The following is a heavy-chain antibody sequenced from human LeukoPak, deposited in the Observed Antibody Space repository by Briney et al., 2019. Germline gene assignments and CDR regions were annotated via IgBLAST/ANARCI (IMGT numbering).Heavy chain of an antibody. CDR2: IIPIFGTA. V-gene: IGHV1-69*13. J-gene: IGHJ4*02. CDR1: GGTFSSYA. Sequence: SVKVSCKASGGTFSSYAISWVRQAPGQGLEWMGGIIPIFGTANYAQKFQGRVTITADESTSTAYMELSSLRSEDTAVYYCRLRYYDSSGYTKYYFDYWGQGTLVTVSS. D-gene: IGHD3-22*01. CDR3: RLRYYDSSGYTKYYFDY.